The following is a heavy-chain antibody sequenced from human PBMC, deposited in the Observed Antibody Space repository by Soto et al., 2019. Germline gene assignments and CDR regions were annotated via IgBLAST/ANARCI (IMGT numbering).Heavy chain of an antibody. J-gene: IGHJ4*02. CDR1: GFTFNNAW. CDR2: MKSKSEGETT. CDR3: TAQFYFDASGYSFDL. Sequence: GGSLRLSCAASGFTFNNAWMGWVRQAPGQGLEWVGHMKSKSEGETTDYAAPVKGRFTISRDDSKNTVYLQMNSLTTEDTAVYYCTAQFYFDASGYSFDLWGQGTLVTSPQ. V-gene: IGHV3-15*01. D-gene: IGHD3-22*01.